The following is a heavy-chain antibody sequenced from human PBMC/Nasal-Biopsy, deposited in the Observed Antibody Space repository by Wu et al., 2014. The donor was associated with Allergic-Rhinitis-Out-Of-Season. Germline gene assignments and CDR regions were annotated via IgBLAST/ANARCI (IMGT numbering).Heavy chain of an antibody. V-gene: IGHV4-59*01. Sequence: LSLTCTVSGGSISSYYWSWIRQPPGKGLEWIGYISNSGSTNYNPSLKSRVTISVDTSNNQFSLKLSSVTAADTAVYYCARDGAGMDVWAKGPRSPSP. CDR3: ARDGAGMDV. CDR1: GGSISSYY. CDR2: ISNSGST. J-gene: IGHJ6*02. D-gene: IGHD3-16*01.